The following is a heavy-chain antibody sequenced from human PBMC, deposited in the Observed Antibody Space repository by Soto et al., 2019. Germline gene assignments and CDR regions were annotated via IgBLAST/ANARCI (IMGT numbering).Heavy chain of an antibody. CDR3: ASSGGGEDY. J-gene: IGHJ4*02. Sequence: QVQLQESGPGLVKPSGTLSLSCAVSGGSIISSHWWTWVRQPPGKGLEWIGEIYHSGSTNYNPSLQGRVTISVDKSRNPFSLKLSSVPAADTAVYYCASSGGGEDYWGQGILVTVSS. D-gene: IGHD3-16*01. CDR2: IYHSGST. CDR1: GGSIISSHW. V-gene: IGHV4-4*02.